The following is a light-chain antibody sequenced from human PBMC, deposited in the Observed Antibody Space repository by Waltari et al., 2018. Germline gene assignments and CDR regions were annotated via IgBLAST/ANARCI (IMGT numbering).Light chain of an antibody. CDR3: QQRRTWPLT. V-gene: IGKV3-11*01. J-gene: IGKJ4*01. Sequence: DIVLTQSLATLSLSPGERATLSCWASQSVSNYLAWYQQKPGQAPRLLIYDTSNRATGIPARFSGSGFGTDFTLTITSLEPEDFAVYYCQQRRTWPLTFGGGTKVEIK. CDR1: QSVSNY. CDR2: DTS.